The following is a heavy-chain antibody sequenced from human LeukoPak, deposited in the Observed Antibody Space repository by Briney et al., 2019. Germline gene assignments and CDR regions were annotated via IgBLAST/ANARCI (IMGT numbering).Heavy chain of an antibody. V-gene: IGHV3-15*01. D-gene: IGHD5-18*01. CDR3: TTDWENSYGRYFDY. Sequence: GGSLRLSCAASGFTFSNAWMSWVRQAPGKGLEWVGRIKSKTDGGTTDCAAPVKGRFTIPRDDSKNTLYLQMNSLKTEDTAVYYCTTDWENSYGRYFDYWGQGTLVTVSS. J-gene: IGHJ4*02. CDR2: IKSKTDGGTT. CDR1: GFTFSNAW.